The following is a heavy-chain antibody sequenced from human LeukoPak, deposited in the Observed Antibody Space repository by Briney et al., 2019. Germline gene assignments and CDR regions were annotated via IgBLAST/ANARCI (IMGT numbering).Heavy chain of an antibody. CDR1: DASISGYY. CDR2: IYYSGGT. CDR3: ARSTGAMIASRVWFDP. V-gene: IGHV4-59*01. D-gene: IGHD3-22*01. Sequence: SETLSLTCTVSDASISGYYWSWIRQPPGKGLEWIGYIYYSGGTNYNPSLESRVTISVDTSKNQFSLKLTSVTAADTAVYYCARSTGAMIASRVWFDPWGQGTLVTVSS. J-gene: IGHJ5*02.